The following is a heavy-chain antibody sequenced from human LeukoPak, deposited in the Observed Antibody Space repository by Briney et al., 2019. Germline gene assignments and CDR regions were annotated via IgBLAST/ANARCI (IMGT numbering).Heavy chain of an antibody. Sequence: SETLSLTCAVYGGSFSGYYWSWIRQPPGKGLEWIGEINHSGSTNYNPSLKSRVTISVDTSKNQFSLKLSSVTAADTAVYYCARVGITMVRGVIITRYRTYYGMDVWGQGTTVTVSS. CDR3: ARVGITMVRGVIITRYRTYYGMDV. J-gene: IGHJ6*02. D-gene: IGHD3-10*01. V-gene: IGHV4-34*01. CDR1: GGSFSGYY. CDR2: INHSGST.